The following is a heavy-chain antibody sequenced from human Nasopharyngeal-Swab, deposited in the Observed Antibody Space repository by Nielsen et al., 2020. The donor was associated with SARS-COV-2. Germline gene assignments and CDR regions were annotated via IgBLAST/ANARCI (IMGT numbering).Heavy chain of an antibody. J-gene: IGHJ6*02. D-gene: IGHD3-3*01. Sequence: ASVKVSCKASGYTFTGYYLHWVRQAPGQGLEWMGRINPNSGGTNYAQKFQGRVTMTRDTSIITVYMELSRLRFDAPGVYYCARGGDFWSGWELDYFYYYGMDVWGQGTTVTVSS. V-gene: IGHV1-2*05. CDR2: INPNSGGT. CDR3: ARGGDFWSGWELDYFYYYGMDV. CDR1: GYTFTGYY.